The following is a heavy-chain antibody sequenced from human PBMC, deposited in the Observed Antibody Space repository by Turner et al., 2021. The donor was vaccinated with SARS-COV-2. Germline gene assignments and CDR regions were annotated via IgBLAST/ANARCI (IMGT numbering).Heavy chain of an antibody. Sequence: QVQLVESGGGVVQHGRSLRRSCAAAGFTFSSYGMHWVRQAPGKGLEWMAVISSDGSNKYYADSVKGRFTISRDNSKNTLYLQMSSLRAEDTAVYYCAKCGYQYYHYYYMDVWGKGTTVTVSS. J-gene: IGHJ6*03. CDR1: GFTFSSYG. D-gene: IGHD6-25*01. CDR3: AKCGYQYYHYYYMDV. V-gene: IGHV3-30*18. CDR2: ISSDGSNK.